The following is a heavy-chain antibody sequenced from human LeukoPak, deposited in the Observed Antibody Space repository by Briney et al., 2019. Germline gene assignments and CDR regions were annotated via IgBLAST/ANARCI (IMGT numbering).Heavy chain of an antibody. V-gene: IGHV3-23*01. CDR2: ISGSGGRT. J-gene: IGHJ4*02. CDR3: AKRGVVIRVILVGFHKEAYYFDS. D-gene: IGHD3-22*01. CDR1: GITLSNYG. Sequence: GGSLRLSCAVSGITLSNYGMSWVRQAPGKGLEWVAGISGSGGRTNYADSVKGRFTISRDNPKNTLYLQMSSLRAEDTAVYFCAKRGVVIRVILVGFHKEAYYFDSWGRGALVTVSS.